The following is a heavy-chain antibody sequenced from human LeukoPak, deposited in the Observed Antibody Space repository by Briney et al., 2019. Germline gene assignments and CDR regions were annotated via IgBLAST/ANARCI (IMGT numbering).Heavy chain of an antibody. CDR3: ARAPNNDAYDI. Sequence: WASVKVSCKGSGYTFTGYYIHWVRQAPGQGLEWVGWINPNSGDTHHAQNFQGRVTMTRDTSISTASMDLSRLRSDDTAVYYCARAPNNDAYDIWGRGTMVTVSS. J-gene: IGHJ3*02. CDR2: INPNSGDT. V-gene: IGHV1-2*02. CDR1: GYTFTGYY.